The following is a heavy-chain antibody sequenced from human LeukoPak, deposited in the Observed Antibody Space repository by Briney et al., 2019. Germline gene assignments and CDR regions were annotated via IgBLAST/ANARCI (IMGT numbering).Heavy chain of an antibody. CDR1: GSTFSDYY. V-gene: IGHV3-11*04. D-gene: IGHD3-22*01. J-gene: IGHJ4*02. Sequence: PGGSLRLSCAASGSTFSDYYMSWLRQTAGKGLEWVSYISDSGSTIYYGDSVKGRFTISRDNAKNSVYLQMNSLRAEDTAVYYCARQVPFYYDSSGPFASWGQGTLVIVSS. CDR3: ARQVPFYYDSSGPFAS. CDR2: ISDSGSTI.